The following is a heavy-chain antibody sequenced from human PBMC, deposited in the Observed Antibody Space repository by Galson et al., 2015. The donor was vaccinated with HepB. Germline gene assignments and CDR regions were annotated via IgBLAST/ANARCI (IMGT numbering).Heavy chain of an antibody. Sequence: SLRLSCAASGFTFSSYAISWVRQAPGKGLEWVSAISGSGGSTYYADSVKGRFTISRDNSKNTLYLQMNSLRAEDTAVYYCANGDYGEYFQHWGQGTLVTVSS. J-gene: IGHJ1*01. CDR3: ANGDYGEYFQH. CDR1: GFTFSSYA. CDR2: ISGSGGST. D-gene: IGHD4-17*01. V-gene: IGHV3-23*01.